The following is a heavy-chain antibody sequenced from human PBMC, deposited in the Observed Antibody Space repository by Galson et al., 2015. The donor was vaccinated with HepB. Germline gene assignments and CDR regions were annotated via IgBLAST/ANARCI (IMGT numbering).Heavy chain of an antibody. J-gene: IGHJ6*02. CDR3: VRYCITTSCYGGPSYAMEV. V-gene: IGHV3-23*01. Sequence: SLRLSCAASGFTFSAYGMTWVRQAPGKGLEWVSAISDSTYYADSVKGRFTISRDNPRSTVFLQMNSLRAEDTAVYYCVRYCITTSCYGGPSYAMEVWGQGTTVSVSS. D-gene: IGHD2-2*01. CDR2: ISDST. CDR1: GFTFSAYG.